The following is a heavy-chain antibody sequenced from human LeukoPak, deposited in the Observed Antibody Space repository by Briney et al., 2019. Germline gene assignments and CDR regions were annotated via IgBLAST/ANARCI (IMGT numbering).Heavy chain of an antibody. J-gene: IGHJ4*02. Sequence: PGGSLRLSCAASGFTFSSYAMSWVRQAPGKGLEWVSAISGSGGSTYYAYSVKGRFPISRDNSKNTLYLQMNSLRAEDTAVYYCAKENDSYCYELYFDDWGQGTLVTVSS. V-gene: IGHV3-23*01. CDR1: GFTFSSYA. D-gene: IGHD5-18*01. CDR3: AKENDSYCYELYFDD. CDR2: ISGSGGST.